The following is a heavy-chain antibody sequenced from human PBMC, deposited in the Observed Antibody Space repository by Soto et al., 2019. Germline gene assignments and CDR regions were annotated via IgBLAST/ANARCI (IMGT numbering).Heavy chain of an antibody. CDR3: ARDPIAAAGGIDY. CDR2: ISYDGSNK. CDR1: GFTFSSYA. D-gene: IGHD6-13*01. V-gene: IGHV3-30-3*01. J-gene: IGHJ4*02. Sequence: GGSLRLSCAASGFTFSSYAMHWVRQAPGKGLEWVAVISYDGSNKYYADSVKGRFTISRDNSKNTLYLQMNSLRAEDTAVYYCARDPIAAAGGIDYWGQGTLVTVSS.